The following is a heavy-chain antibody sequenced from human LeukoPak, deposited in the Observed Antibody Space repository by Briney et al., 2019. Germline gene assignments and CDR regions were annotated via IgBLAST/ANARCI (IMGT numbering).Heavy chain of an antibody. Sequence: GGSLRLSCAASGFTFSSYSMNWVRQAPGKGLEWVSSISSSRYIYYADSVKGRFTISRDNAKNSLYLQMNSLRAEDTAVYYCARHSFSRLGYCSGGSCYFDYWGQGILVTVSS. J-gene: IGHJ4*02. CDR3: ARHSFSRLGYCSGGSCYFDY. D-gene: IGHD2-15*01. CDR2: ISSSRYI. CDR1: GFTFSSYS. V-gene: IGHV3-21*01.